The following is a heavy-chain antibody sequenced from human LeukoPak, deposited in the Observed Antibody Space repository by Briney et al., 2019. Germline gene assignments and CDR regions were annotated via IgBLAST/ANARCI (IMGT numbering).Heavy chain of an antibody. CDR2: MNPNSGNT. V-gene: IGHV1-8*03. J-gene: IGHJ5*02. CDR1: GYTFTSYD. D-gene: IGHD2-21*01. Sequence: ASVKVSCKASGYTFTSYDINWVRQATGQGLEWMGWMNPNSGNTGYAQKFQGRVTITRNTSISTAYMELSSLRSEDTAVYYCARGRRHIIGFDPWGQGTLVTVSS. CDR3: ARGRRHIIGFDP.